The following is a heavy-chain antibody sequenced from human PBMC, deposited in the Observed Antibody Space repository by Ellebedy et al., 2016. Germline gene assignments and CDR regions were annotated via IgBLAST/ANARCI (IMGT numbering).Heavy chain of an antibody. D-gene: IGHD3-10*01. CDR1: GYTFTSYA. J-gene: IGHJ6*02. Sequence: ASVKVSCKASGYTFTSYAVHWVRQAPGQRLEWMGWIRTGEDHTEYSQKFQGRVTFTRDTSARTVYMELSSLRSEDSAIYYCGRNYYASGRPDYFYAMDVWGQGTTVTVSS. V-gene: IGHV1-3*04. CDR3: GRNYYASGRPDYFYAMDV. CDR2: IRTGEDHT.